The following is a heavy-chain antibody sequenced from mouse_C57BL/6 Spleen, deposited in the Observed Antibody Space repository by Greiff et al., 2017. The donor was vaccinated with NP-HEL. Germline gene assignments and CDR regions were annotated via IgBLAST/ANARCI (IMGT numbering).Heavy chain of an antibody. V-gene: IGHV1-82*01. CDR2: IYPGDGDT. CDR1: GYAFSSSW. J-gene: IGHJ1*03. CDR3: ARSYSNYWYFDV. Sequence: QVQLKQSGPELVKPGASVKISCKASGYAFSSSWMNWVKQRPGKGLEWIGRIYPGDGDTNYNGKFKGKATLTADKSSSTAYMQLSSLTSEDSAVYCCARSYSNYWYFDVWGKGTTVTVSS. D-gene: IGHD2-5*01.